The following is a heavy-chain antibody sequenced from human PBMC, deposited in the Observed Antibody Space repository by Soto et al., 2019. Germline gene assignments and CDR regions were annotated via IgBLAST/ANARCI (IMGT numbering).Heavy chain of an antibody. CDR1: GGPISSGDYY. CDR2: IHYSGNT. D-gene: IGHD3-10*01. CDR3: GRSGSGRYGMDG. Sequence: SETLSLTCTVSGGPISSGDYYWSWIRQSPGKGLEWIGYIHYSGNTYYNPSLNSRVTISVDTSKNHLSLKLTSVTATDTAVYYCGRSGSGRYGMDGWGQGTTVTVSS. V-gene: IGHV4-30-4*01. J-gene: IGHJ6*02.